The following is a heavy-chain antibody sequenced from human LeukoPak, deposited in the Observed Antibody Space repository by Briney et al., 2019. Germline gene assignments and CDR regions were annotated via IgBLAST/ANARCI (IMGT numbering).Heavy chain of an antibody. Sequence: GGSLRLSCAASGFTFSSYWMSWVRQAPGKGLEWVANIKQDGSEKYYVDSVKGRFTISRDNAKNSLYLQMNRLRAEDTAVYYCARDSKKQWLVSGYYFDYWGQGTLVTVSS. CDR2: IKQDGSEK. CDR1: GFTFSSYW. D-gene: IGHD6-19*01. V-gene: IGHV3-7*01. CDR3: ARDSKKQWLVSGYYFDY. J-gene: IGHJ4*02.